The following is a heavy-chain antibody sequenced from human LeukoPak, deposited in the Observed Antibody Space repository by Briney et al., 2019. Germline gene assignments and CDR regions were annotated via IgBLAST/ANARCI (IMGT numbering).Heavy chain of an antibody. CDR2: ISAYSGNT. J-gene: IGHJ4*02. CDR1: GYTFTSYG. V-gene: IGHV1-18*01. CDR3: ARGKRWVDHFDY. Sequence: ASVNVSCKASGYTFTSYGISWVRQAPGQGLEWMGWISAYSGNTNYAQKLQGRDTMTTHTSTSTAYMELRSLRCGDTAVYYCARGKRWVDHFDYWGQGTLVTVSS. D-gene: IGHD1-26*01.